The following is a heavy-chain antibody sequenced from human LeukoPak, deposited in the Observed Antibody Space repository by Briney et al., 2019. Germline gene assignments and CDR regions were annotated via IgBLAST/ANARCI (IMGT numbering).Heavy chain of an antibody. Sequence: SVKVSCKASGGTFSSYAISWVRQAPGQGLEWMGGIIPIFGTANYAQKFLGRVTITADKSTSTAYMELSSLRSEDTAVYYCARDPGTTAMVRYGMDVWGKGTTVTVSS. V-gene: IGHV1-69*06. CDR1: GGTFSSYA. CDR3: ARDPGTTAMVRYGMDV. D-gene: IGHD5-18*01. CDR2: IIPIFGTA. J-gene: IGHJ6*04.